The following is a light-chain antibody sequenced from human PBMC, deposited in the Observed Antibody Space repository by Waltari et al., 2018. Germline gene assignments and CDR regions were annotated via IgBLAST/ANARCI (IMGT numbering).Light chain of an antibody. J-gene: IGKJ4*01. V-gene: IGKV3-20*01. CDR1: QTINNNI. Sequence: RASQTINNNILVVYQQKPGQAPRLIIHGASSRATGFPDRFSGSGSGTDFTLTISSLKPEDSAVYYCQQYDGSVLTFGGGTKVEI. CDR2: GAS. CDR3: QQYDGSVLT.